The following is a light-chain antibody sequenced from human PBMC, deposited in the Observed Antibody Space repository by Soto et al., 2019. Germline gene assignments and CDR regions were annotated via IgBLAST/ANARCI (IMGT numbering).Light chain of an antibody. CDR1: SSDVGGYNS. CDR3: SSYTTSSTLV. CDR2: EVS. J-gene: IGLJ1*01. V-gene: IGLV2-14*01. Sequence: QSVLTQPASVSGSPGQSITISCTGTSSDVGGYNSVSWYQQHPGKAPKIMIFEVSNRPSGVSNRSSGSKSGNTAFLTISGLQTEDEADYYCSSYTTSSTLVFGIGTKVTVL.